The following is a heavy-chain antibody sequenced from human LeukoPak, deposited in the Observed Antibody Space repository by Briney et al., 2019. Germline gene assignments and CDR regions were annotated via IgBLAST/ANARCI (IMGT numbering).Heavy chain of an antibody. CDR1: GFSFTNAW. D-gene: IGHD4-11*01. J-gene: IGHJ4*02. Sequence: PGGSLRLSCAASGFSFTNAWMSWVRQAPGKGLEWVANIKQDGSERYYVDSVKGRFTISRDNAKNSLYLQMNSLRAEDTAVYYCARDLKYYSNYGASYFDYWGQGTLVTVSS. CDR3: ARDLKYYSNYGASYFDY. CDR2: IKQDGSER. V-gene: IGHV3-7*01.